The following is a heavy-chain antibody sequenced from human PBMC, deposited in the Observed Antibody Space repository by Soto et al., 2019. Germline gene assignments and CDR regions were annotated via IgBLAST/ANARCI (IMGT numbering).Heavy chain of an antibody. Sequence: QVQLQESGPGLVKPSETLSLTCTVSGDSISGYYWSWIRQSPGKGLEWIGYISYTGSTNHNPSLKSRVTISVDRSKNQFSLNLSPVTAADTAVYYCARYCRSAKCLDYWGQGTLVTVSS. J-gene: IGHJ4*02. D-gene: IGHD2-2*01. CDR2: ISYTGST. V-gene: IGHV4-59*01. CDR1: GDSISGYY. CDR3: ARYCRSAKCLDY.